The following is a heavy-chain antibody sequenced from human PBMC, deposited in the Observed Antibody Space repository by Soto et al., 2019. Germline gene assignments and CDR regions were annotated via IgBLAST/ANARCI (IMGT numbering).Heavy chain of an antibody. CDR3: ARERGGAIIVGVTGTFDV. V-gene: IGHV1-69*01. J-gene: IGHJ3*01. Sequence: QVQLVQSGAEVKKPGSSVKVSCKASGGTFSSYAISWVRQAPGQGLEWMGGIIAILGKANYAEKFQGRVTMTADEPTSTAYMELSSLRSEDTAVYYCARERGGAIIVGVTGTFDVWGQGTLVTVSS. CDR2: IIAILGKA. D-gene: IGHD3-22*01. CDR1: GGTFSSYA.